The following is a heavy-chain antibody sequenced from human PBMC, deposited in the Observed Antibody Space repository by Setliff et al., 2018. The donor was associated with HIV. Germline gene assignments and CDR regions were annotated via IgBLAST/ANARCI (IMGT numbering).Heavy chain of an antibody. D-gene: IGHD1-26*01. CDR2: IIPIFGTT. J-gene: IGHJ3*02. CDR3: ARERRSGSYGGRDAFDI. Sequence: SVKVSCKASGGTFSSYAITWVRQAPGQGLEWMGGIIPIFGTTNYAQNFQDRVTITAAESTSTAYMELRSLRSEDTAVYYCARERRSGSYGGRDAFDIWGQGTMVTVSS. V-gene: IGHV1-69*13. CDR1: GGTFSSYA.